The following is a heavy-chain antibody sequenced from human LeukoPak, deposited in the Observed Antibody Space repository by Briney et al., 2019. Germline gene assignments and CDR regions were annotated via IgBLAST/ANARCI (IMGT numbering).Heavy chain of an antibody. J-gene: IGHJ4*02. CDR1: GGSISSYY. V-gene: IGHV4-59*01. CDR2: IYYSGST. CDR3: ARGSSSNDY. Sequence: SETLSFTCTVSGGSISSYYWSWIRQPPGKGLEWIGYIYYSGSTNYNPSLKSRVTISVDTSKNQFSLKLSSVTAADTAVYYCARGSSSNDYWGQGTLVTVSS. D-gene: IGHD6-6*01.